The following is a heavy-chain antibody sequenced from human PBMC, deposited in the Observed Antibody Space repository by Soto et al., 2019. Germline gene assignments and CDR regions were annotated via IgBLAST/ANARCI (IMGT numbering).Heavy chain of an antibody. D-gene: IGHD6-13*01. J-gene: IGHJ4*02. CDR2: INPNSGGT. CDR3: ARDLLVEGGSWCLGFDY. V-gene: IGHV1-2*04. Sequence: ASVKVSCKASGYTFTGYYMHWVRQAPGQGLQWMGWINPNSGGTNYAQKFQGWVTMTRDTSISTAYMELSRLRSDDTAVYYCARDLLVEGGSWCLGFDYWGQGTLVTVSS. CDR1: GYTFTGYY.